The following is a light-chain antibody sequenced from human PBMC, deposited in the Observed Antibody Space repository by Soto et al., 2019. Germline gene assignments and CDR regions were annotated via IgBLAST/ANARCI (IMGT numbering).Light chain of an antibody. CDR1: QTVSSN. Sequence: EIMMTQSPATLSVSPGERVTLSCRASQTVSSNLAWYQQKPGQAPRLLIYGASTRATGIPARFSGSGSGTEYTLTISSLQSDDLAVYYCLQYNKWPPWTFGQGTKVEIK. J-gene: IGKJ1*01. CDR3: LQYNKWPPWT. CDR2: GAS. V-gene: IGKV3-15*01.